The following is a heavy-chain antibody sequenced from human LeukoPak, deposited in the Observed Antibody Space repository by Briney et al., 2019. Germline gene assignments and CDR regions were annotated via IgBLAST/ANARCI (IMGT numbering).Heavy chain of an antibody. CDR2: IYYSGST. V-gene: IGHV4-39*01. CDR1: GGSISSSSYY. D-gene: IGHD3-22*01. CDR3: AKTETKTYYYDSSGYYHFDY. J-gene: IGHJ4*02. Sequence: SETLSLTCTVSGGSISSSSYYWGWIRQPPGKGLEWIGSIYYSGSTYYNPSLKSRVTISVDTSKNQFSLKLSSVTAADTAVYYCAKTETKTYYYDSSGYYHFDYWGQGTLVTVSS.